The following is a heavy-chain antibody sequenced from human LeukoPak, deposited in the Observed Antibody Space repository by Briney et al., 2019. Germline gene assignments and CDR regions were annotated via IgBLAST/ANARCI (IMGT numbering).Heavy chain of an antibody. V-gene: IGHV3-48*01. J-gene: IGHJ4*02. Sequence: GGSLRLSCAASGFTFSSYSMNWVRQAPGKGLEWVSYISSSSSTIYCADSVKGRFTISRDNAKNSLYLQMNSLRAEDTAVYYCARYPNTVTIYYFDYWGQGTLVTVSS. CDR3: ARYPNTVTIYYFDY. D-gene: IGHD4-11*01. CDR1: GFTFSSYS. CDR2: ISSSSSTI.